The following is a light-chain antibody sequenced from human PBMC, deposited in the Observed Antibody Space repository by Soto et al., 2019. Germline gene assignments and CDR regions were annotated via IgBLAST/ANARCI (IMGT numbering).Light chain of an antibody. J-gene: IGKJ2*01. CDR3: LQGLFQPYS. V-gene: IGKV2-28*01. Sequence: DIVMTQSPLSLPVTPGEPASISCRSSQSLLHTNGNKYLNWYLQKPGQSPQVLIYLGSNRASGVPERFSGSGLGTDFTLKISRVETQDVGVYYCLQGLFQPYSFGLRTKLEVK. CDR1: QSLLHTNGNKY. CDR2: LGS.